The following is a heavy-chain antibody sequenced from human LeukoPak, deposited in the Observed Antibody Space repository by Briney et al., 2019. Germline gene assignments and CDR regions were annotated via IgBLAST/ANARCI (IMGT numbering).Heavy chain of an antibody. V-gene: IGHV3-7*01. J-gene: IGHJ4*02. CDR1: GFTLSGYW. Sequence: GGSLRLSCAASGFTLSGYWMSWVRQAPGKGLEWVASIKEDGSEKYYVDSVKGRFTISRDNAKNSLYLQMNSLRDEDTAVYYCASEHVAVPGENWGQGTLVTVSS. CDR3: ASEHVAVPGEN. CDR2: IKEDGSEK. D-gene: IGHD6-19*01.